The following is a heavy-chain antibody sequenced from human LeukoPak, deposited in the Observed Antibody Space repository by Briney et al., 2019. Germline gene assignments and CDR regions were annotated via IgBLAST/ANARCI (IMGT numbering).Heavy chain of an antibody. V-gene: IGHV3-33*01. D-gene: IGHD2-2*01. CDR3: ARFRRNRVSFVVVRFDP. J-gene: IGHJ5*02. CDR1: GFTFSSYG. Sequence: GGSLRLSCAASGFTFSSYGMHWVRQAPGKGLEWVAVIWYDGSNKYYADSVKGRFTISRDNSKNTLYLQMNSLRAEDTAVYYCARFRRNRVSFVVVRFDPWGQGTLVTVSS. CDR2: IWYDGSNK.